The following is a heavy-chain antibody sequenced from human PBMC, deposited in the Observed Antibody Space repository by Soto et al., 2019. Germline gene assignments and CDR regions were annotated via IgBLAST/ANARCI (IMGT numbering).Heavy chain of an antibody. J-gene: IGHJ3*01. V-gene: IGHV4-30-2*01. CDR3: ASGGRYRSGAFDV. Sequence: QFQLQESGSGLVEPSQTLSLTCVVSGVSISSGGHSWSWIRQPPGKGLEWIGHIYHSGSPYYNPPLQSRATLSVDKSRNQISLRLESVTAADTAVYYCASGGRYRSGAFDVWGRGTMVTVSS. CDR1: GVSISSGGHS. D-gene: IGHD3-16*02. CDR2: IYHSGSP.